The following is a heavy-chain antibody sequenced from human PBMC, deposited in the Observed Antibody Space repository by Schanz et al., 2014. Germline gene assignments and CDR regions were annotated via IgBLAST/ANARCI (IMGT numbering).Heavy chain of an antibody. CDR3: ARDGGRDVYNLAFDV. J-gene: IGHJ3*01. V-gene: IGHV3-53*01. CDR1: GFTVNTNY. D-gene: IGHD2-15*01. CDR2: MYINSGST. Sequence: EVQLVESGGGLIQPGGSLRLSCAVSGFTVNTNYMSWVRQAPGKGLEWISSMYINSGSTQYADSVKGRFIISRDSSKNPLFLQMNSLRAEDTAVYFCARDGGRDVYNLAFDVWGQGTLVTVSS.